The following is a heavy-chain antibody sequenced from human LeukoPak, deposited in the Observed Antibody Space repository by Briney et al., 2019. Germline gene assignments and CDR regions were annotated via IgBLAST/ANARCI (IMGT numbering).Heavy chain of an antibody. Sequence: SETLPLTFAVHGGSFSGYYGSWVRQPPGKGLEWIGEINRSGSTNSNPSLKSRVTMSVDTYKDQCSLKLSSVAAADTAVYYCARGVRLYSSGSWGLFDYWGQGTLVTVSS. J-gene: IGHJ4*02. CDR3: ARGVRLYSSGSWGLFDY. CDR2: INRSGST. CDR1: GGSFSGYY. V-gene: IGHV4-34*01. D-gene: IGHD6-19*01.